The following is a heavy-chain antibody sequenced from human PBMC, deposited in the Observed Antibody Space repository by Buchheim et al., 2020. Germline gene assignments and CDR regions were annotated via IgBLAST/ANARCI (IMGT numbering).Heavy chain of an antibody. CDR3: AKGSMDDSSGYYYGGWFDP. CDR1: GFTFSSYA. J-gene: IGHJ5*02. Sequence: EVQLVESGGGLVQPGGSLKLSCAASGFTFSSYAMSWVRQAPGKGLEWVSSISGSGCSTYYADSVKGRFTISRDNSKNTLYLQMNSLRAEDTAVYYCAKGSMDDSSGYYYGGWFDPWGQGTL. D-gene: IGHD3-22*01. CDR2: ISGSGCST. V-gene: IGHV3-23*04.